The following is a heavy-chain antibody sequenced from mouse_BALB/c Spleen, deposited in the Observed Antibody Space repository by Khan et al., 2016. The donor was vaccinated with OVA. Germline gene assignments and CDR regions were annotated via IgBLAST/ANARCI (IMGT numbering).Heavy chain of an antibody. Sequence: QVQLQQSGTELVRPGASVKLSCKASGYTFTSYWMNWVKQRPGQGLEWIGMIDPSDSETHYNQMFKDKATLTVDKFSSPAYMQLSSLTSEDSAVYYCARREEYGCYPSWFAYWGQGTLVTVSA. CDR1: GYTFTSYW. J-gene: IGHJ3*01. D-gene: IGHD2-3*01. CDR3: ARREEYGCYPSWFAY. V-gene: IGHV1-61*01. CDR2: IDPSDSET.